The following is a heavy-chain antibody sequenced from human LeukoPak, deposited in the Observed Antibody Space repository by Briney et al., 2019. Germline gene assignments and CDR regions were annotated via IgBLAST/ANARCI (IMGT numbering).Heavy chain of an antibody. J-gene: IGHJ5*02. Sequence: GASVKVSCKASGGTFSSYAISWVRQAPGQRLEWMGGIIPIFGTANYAQKFQGRVTITTDESTSTAYMELSSLRSEDTAVYYCARGAHRYCSGGSCYPTPQFDPWGQGTLVTVSS. CDR2: IIPIFGTA. D-gene: IGHD2-15*01. CDR3: ARGAHRYCSGGSCYPTPQFDP. CDR1: GGTFSSYA. V-gene: IGHV1-69*05.